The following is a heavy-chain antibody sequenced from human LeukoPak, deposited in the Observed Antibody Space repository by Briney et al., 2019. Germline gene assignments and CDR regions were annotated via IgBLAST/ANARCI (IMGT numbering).Heavy chain of an antibody. V-gene: IGHV3-30*02. J-gene: IGHJ6*03. Sequence: GGSLRLSCAASGFTFNKYGMHWVRQAPGKELECVAFIRYDGSKKYYADCVEGRFTISRDDSKNTVYLQMNSLRTEDTAVYYCAKDVYYCSSGSCPTYYYYMDVWGKGTTVTVSS. D-gene: IGHD2-15*01. CDR1: GFTFNKYG. CDR3: AKDVYYCSSGSCPTYYYYMDV. CDR2: IRYDGSKK.